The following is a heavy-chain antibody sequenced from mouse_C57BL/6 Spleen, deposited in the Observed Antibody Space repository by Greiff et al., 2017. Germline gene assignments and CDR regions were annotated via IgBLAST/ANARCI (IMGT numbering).Heavy chain of an antibody. J-gene: IGHJ2*01. CDR2: ISDGGSYT. V-gene: IGHV5-4*01. CDR3: ARKDYCFDY. Sequence: EVQGVESGGGLVKPGGSLKLSCAASGFTFSSYAMSWVRQTPEKRLEWVATISDGGSYTYYPDNVKGRFTISRDNAKNNLYLQMSHLKSEDTAMYYCARKDYCFDYWGQGTTLTVSS. CDR1: GFTFSSYA.